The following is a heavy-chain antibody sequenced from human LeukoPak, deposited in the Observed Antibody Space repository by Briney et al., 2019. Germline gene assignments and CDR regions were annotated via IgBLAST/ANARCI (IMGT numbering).Heavy chain of an antibody. D-gene: IGHD1-1*01. Sequence: SETLSLTCTVSGGSIRSTSYYWGWIRQPPGKGLEWIGTVYYSGDTYYHPSLKSRVSISADTSKSQFSLKLNSVTAADAAIYYCVRHGIASTSPATGDAFDIWGQGTMITVSS. CDR1: GGSIRSTSYY. CDR2: VYYSGDT. CDR3: VRHGIASTSPATGDAFDI. J-gene: IGHJ3*02. V-gene: IGHV4-39*01.